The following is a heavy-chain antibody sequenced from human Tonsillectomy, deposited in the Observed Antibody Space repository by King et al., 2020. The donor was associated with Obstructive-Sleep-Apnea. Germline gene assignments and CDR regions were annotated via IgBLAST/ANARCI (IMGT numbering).Heavy chain of an antibody. V-gene: IGHV3-74*01. CDR2: INSDGSTT. CDR1: GFTFSSYW. Sequence: VQLVEAGGGLVQPGGSLRLSCAASGFTFSSYWMHLVRHAPGKGLVWVSRINSDGSTTTYAESVKGRFTISRDNAKNTLHLQMSSLRAEDTDLYFCARDRDCRSTIFFFGMDVWVQGTTVTVSS. J-gene: IGHJ6*02. CDR3: ARDRDCRSTIFFFGMDV. D-gene: IGHD2-2*01.